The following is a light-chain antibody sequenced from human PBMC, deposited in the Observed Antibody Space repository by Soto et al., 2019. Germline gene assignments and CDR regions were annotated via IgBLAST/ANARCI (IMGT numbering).Light chain of an antibody. CDR1: QSVSSSY. V-gene: IGKV3-20*01. CDR2: GAS. J-gene: IGKJ2*01. Sequence: EIVLTQSPCTLSLSPGERATLACRASQSVSSSYLAWYQQKPDQAPRLLIYGASSRATGIPDRFSGSASGTDFTLTISRLEPEDFALYYCQQYDNSPYTFGQGTKLEIK. CDR3: QQYDNSPYT.